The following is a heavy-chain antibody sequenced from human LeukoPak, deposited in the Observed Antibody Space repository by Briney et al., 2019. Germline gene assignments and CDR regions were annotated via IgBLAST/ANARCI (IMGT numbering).Heavy chain of an antibody. D-gene: IGHD3-22*01. CDR3: ARENFYDSSGYDAFDI. J-gene: IGHJ3*02. V-gene: IGHV3-7*01. Sequence: DSVKGRFTISRDNAKNSLYLQMNSLRAEDTAVYYCARENFYDSSGYDAFDIWGQGTMVTVSS.